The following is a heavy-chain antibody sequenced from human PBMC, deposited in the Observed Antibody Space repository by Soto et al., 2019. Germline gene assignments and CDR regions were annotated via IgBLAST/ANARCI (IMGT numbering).Heavy chain of an antibody. CDR2: MNSDGSRI. Sequence: EVQLVESGGGLVQPGGSLRFSCIASGFAFSNSWMYWVRQAPGKGLVWVSRMNSDGSRIEYADSVKGRFTISRDNAKNTLYLQMNSLRAEDLAVYYCARGPGHGGSYYEQWGQGTLVTVSS. D-gene: IGHD1-26*01. J-gene: IGHJ4*02. CDR3: ARGPGHGGSYYEQ. V-gene: IGHV3-74*03. CDR1: GFAFSNSW.